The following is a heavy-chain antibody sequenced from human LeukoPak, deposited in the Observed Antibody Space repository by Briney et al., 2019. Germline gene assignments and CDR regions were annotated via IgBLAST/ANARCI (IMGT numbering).Heavy chain of an antibody. V-gene: IGHV3-33*08. Sequence: PGGSLRLSCAASGFTFSSYGMHWVRQAPGKGLEWVAVIWYDGSNKYYADSVKGRFTIPRDNSKNTLYLQMNSLRAEDTAVYYCARMMGSGWSHSDYYGMDVWGQGTTVTVSS. CDR2: IWYDGSNK. D-gene: IGHD6-19*01. CDR3: ARMMGSGWSHSDYYGMDV. J-gene: IGHJ6*02. CDR1: GFTFSSYG.